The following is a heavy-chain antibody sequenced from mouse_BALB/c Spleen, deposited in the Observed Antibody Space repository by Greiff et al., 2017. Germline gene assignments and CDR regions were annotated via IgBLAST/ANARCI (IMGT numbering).Heavy chain of an antibody. CDR3: ARDDGY. Sequence: EVKLVESGGGLVQPGGSRKLSCAASGFTFSDYGMAWVRQAPGQGPEWVAFISNLAYSIYYADTVTGRFTISRENAKNTLYLEMSSLRSEDTAMYYCARDDGYWGQGTTLTVSA. CDR2: ISNLAYSI. V-gene: IGHV5-15*02. CDR1: GFTFSDYG. J-gene: IGHJ2*01.